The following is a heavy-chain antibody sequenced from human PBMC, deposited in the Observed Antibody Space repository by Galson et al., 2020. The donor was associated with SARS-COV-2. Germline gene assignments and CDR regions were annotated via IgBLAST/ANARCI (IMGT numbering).Heavy chain of an antibody. CDR3: AREAGNSWYFDY. V-gene: IGHV4-39*07. Sequence: SETLSLTCTVSGGSISSSSYYWGWIRQPPGKGLEWIGSIYYSGSTYYNPSLKSRVTISADTSKNQFSLRLNSVTAADTAIYYCAREAGNSWYFDYWGQGTLVTASS. CDR1: GGSISSSSYY. D-gene: IGHD4-4*01. CDR2: IYYSGST. J-gene: IGHJ4*02.